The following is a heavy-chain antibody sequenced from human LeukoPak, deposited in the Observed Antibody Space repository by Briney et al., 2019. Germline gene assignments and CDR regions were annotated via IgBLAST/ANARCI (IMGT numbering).Heavy chain of an antibody. CDR2: INHSGST. V-gene: IGHV4-34*01. CDR3: AREYRQLVALRLDY. D-gene: IGHD6-6*01. J-gene: IGHJ4*02. CDR1: GVTLSTYA. Sequence: GSLRLSCAASGVTLSTYAMSWARQAPGKGLEWIGEINHSGSTNYNPSLKSRVTISVDTSKNQFSLKLSSVTAADTAVYYCAREYRQLVALRLDYWGQGTLVTVSS.